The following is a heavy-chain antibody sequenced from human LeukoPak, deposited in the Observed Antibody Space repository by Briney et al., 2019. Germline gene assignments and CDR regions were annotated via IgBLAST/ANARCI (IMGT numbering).Heavy chain of an antibody. CDR2: ISSSGSTI. D-gene: IGHD6-19*01. J-gene: IGHJ4*02. CDR1: GFTFSSYW. CDR3: ARLKAVAGMNLPPDY. Sequence: GGSLRLSCAASGFTFSSYWMSWIRQAPGKGLEWVSYISSSGSTIYYADSVKGRFTISRDDSKNTLYLQMNSLRAEDTAVYYCARLKAVAGMNLPPDYWGQGTLVTVSS. V-gene: IGHV3-48*01.